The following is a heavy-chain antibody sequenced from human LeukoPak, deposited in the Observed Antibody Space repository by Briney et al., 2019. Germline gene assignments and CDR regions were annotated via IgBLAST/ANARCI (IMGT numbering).Heavy chain of an antibody. D-gene: IGHD3-22*01. J-gene: IGHJ4*02. Sequence: SETLSLTCTVSGGSISSGDYYWSWIRQPPGKGLEWIGCIYYSGSTYYNPSLKSRVTISVDTSKNQFSLKLSSVTAADTAVYYCARTLRVRYYYDSSGYYYFDYWGQGTLVTVSS. CDR2: IYYSGST. CDR3: ARTLRVRYYYDSSGYYYFDY. CDR1: GGSISSGDYY. V-gene: IGHV4-30-4*01.